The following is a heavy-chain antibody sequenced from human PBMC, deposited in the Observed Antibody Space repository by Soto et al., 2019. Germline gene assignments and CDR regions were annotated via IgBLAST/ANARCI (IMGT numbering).Heavy chain of an antibody. Sequence: EVQLVESGGGLVQPGRSLRLSCAASGFTFDDYAMHWVRQPPGKGLEWVSGITWNSGSKEYADSVKGRFTISRDNRKNSLYLQMNSLRGEDTALYYCTTTYPNDDSRVVAYWGQGTLVTVSS. V-gene: IGHV3-9*01. J-gene: IGHJ4*02. CDR2: ITWNSGSK. CDR3: TTTYPNDDSRVVAY. D-gene: IGHD1-1*01. CDR1: GFTFDDYA.